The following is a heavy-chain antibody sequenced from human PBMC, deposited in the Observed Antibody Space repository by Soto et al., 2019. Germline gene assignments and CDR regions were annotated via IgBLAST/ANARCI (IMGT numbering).Heavy chain of an antibody. CDR2: ISYDGSNK. CDR1: GFTFSSYA. CDR3: ARPTDIDY. V-gene: IGHV3-30-3*01. J-gene: IGHJ4*02. Sequence: QPVGSLRLSCAASGFTFSSYAMHWVRQAPGKGLEWVAVISYDGSNKYYADSVKGRFTISRDNSKNTLYLQMNSLRAEDTAVYYCARPTDIDYWGQGTLVTVSS. D-gene: IGHD4-17*01.